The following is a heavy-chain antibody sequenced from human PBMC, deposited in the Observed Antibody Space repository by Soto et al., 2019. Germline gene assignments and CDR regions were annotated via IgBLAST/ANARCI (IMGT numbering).Heavy chain of an antibody. CDR3: ARKDIVVVPAALPYYYYYGMDV. V-gene: IGHV1-69*13. CDR1: GGTFSSYA. D-gene: IGHD2-2*01. Sequence: ASVKVSCKASGGTFSSYAISWVRQASGQGLEWMGGIIPIFGTANYAQKLQGRVTITADESTSTAYMELSSLRSEDTAVYYCARKDIVVVPAALPYYYYYGMDVWGQGTTVTVSS. J-gene: IGHJ6*02. CDR2: IIPIFGTA.